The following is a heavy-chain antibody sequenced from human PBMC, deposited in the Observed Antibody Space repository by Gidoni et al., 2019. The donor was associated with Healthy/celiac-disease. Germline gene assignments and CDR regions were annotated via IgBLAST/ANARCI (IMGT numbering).Heavy chain of an antibody. CDR3: ARDGRYYDSSGPADY. D-gene: IGHD3-22*01. V-gene: IGHV1-69*06. J-gene: IGHJ4*02. CDR2: IIPIFVTA. Sequence: QVQLVQSGAAVKKPGASVKVSCKASGGTFSSYAISLVRHAPGQGIEWMGEIIPIFVTANYAQNFQGRVTITATKSTSTAYMELSSLRSENTAVYYCARDGRYYDSSGPADYWGQGTLVTVSS. CDR1: GGTFSSYA.